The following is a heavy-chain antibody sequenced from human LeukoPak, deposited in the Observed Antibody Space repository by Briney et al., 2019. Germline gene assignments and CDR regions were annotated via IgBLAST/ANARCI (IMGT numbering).Heavy chain of an antibody. CDR2: IYYSGST. CDR3: TRGGRYSDS. CDR1: GGSISSYY. J-gene: IGHJ4*02. D-gene: IGHD3-10*01. Sequence: SETLSLTCTVSGGSISSYYWSWVRQPPGKGLEWIGYIYYSGSTNYNPSLKSRVTISVDTSKNQFSLKLSSVTAADTAVYYCTRGGRYSDSWGQGTLVTVSS. V-gene: IGHV4-59*01.